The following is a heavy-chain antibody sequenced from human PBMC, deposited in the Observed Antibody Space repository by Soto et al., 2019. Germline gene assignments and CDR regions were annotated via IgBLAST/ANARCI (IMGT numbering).Heavy chain of an antibody. Sequence: GGSLRLSCAASGFTFSTYVMHWVRQAPGKGPEWVAVISFDGRSKDYTDSVKGRFTISRDNSKNTLYLQMNSLRTEDTAVYYCASPATGDYYGSGSAYNYFGLDVWGRGPTVTVSS. CDR1: GFTFSTYV. CDR3: ASPATGDYYGSGSAYNYFGLDV. D-gene: IGHD3-10*01. V-gene: IGHV3-30*03. CDR2: ISFDGRSK. J-gene: IGHJ6*02.